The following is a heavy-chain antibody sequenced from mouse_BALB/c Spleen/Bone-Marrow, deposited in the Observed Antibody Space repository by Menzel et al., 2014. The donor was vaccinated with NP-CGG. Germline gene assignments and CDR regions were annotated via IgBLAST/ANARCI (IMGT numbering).Heavy chain of an antibody. Sequence: VQLKQSGPGLVKPSQSLSLTCTVTGYSITSHYAWNWIRQFPGNKLEWMGYISSSGITSYNPSLKGRISITRDTSKNHFFLQLNSVTTEDTATYFCARSGNFFDYWGQGTTLTVSS. CDR3: ARSGNFFDY. CDR2: ISSSGIT. CDR1: GYSITSHYA. D-gene: IGHD3-1*01. V-gene: IGHV3-2*02. J-gene: IGHJ2*01.